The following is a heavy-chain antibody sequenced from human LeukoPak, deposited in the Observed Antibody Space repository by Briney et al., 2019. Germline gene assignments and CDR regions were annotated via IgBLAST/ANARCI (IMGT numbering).Heavy chain of an antibody. CDR3: TRGISLDAPWKWFDP. J-gene: IGHJ5*02. Sequence: ASVKVSCKASVSTFTTYDINWMRQATGQGLEWMGWMNPNSGNTGYAQNFQGRVTITRNTSISTDYMELSSLRSEDTAVYYCTRGISLDAPWKWFDPWGQGTLVTVSS. V-gene: IGHV1-8*03. CDR2: MNPNSGNT. D-gene: IGHD1-1*01. CDR1: VSTFTTYD.